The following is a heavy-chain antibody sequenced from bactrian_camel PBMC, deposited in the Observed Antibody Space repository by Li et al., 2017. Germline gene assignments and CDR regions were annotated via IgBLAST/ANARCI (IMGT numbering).Heavy chain of an antibody. J-gene: IGHJ4*01. CDR1: GNTDSRNC. CDR2: IDSNGST. CDR3: AADRAGYSWDGHCHKDTSAFSH. D-gene: IGHD5*01. V-gene: IGHV3S53*01. Sequence: QVQLVESGGGSVQAGGSLRLSCVVSGNTDSRNCMGWFRQAPGKEREGVAAIDSNGSTIYARSVKGRFTVSKDNAKNTLYLQMNSLKPEDTAMYYCAADRAGYSWDGHCHKDTSAFSHWGQGTQVTVS.